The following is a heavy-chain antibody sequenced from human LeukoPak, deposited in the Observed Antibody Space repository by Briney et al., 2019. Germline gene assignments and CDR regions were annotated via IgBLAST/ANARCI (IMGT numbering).Heavy chain of an antibody. CDR2: INTYNGNT. V-gene: IGHV1-18*04. D-gene: IGHD6-13*01. CDR3: ARLHNSNWPLTPQHDY. Sequence: GASVKVSCKASGYTFTRYGISWVRQAPGQGLEWMGWINTYNGNTSSAQNFQGRVTMTTDTSTTTAYMEVKNLRSDDTAIFYCARLHNSNWPLTPQHDYWGQGTLVTVSS. J-gene: IGHJ4*02. CDR1: GYTFTRYG.